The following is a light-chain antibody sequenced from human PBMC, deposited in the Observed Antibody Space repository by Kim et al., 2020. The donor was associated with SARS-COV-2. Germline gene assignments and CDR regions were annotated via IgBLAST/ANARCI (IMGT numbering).Light chain of an antibody. CDR2: GKY. Sequence: ALGQTVRLTCQGDSLRNYYATWYQQRPGQAPVLVLYGKYNRPSGIPDRFSGSASGNTASLTLTGAQAEDEADYYCNSRDSSGDHVVFGGGTQLTVL. CDR3: NSRDSSGDHVV. J-gene: IGLJ3*02. CDR1: SLRNYY. V-gene: IGLV3-19*01.